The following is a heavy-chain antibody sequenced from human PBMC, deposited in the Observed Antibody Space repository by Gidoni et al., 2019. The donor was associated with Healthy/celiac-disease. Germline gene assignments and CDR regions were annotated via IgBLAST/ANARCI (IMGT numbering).Heavy chain of an antibody. CDR2: IKQDGSEK. D-gene: IGHD3-16*01. V-gene: IGHV3-7*01. CDR1: GFTFSSYW. CDR3: ARPPSKGLQLGAFDI. Sequence: EVQLVESGGGLVQPGGSLSLSCAASGFTFSSYWMSWVRQAPGKGLEWVANIKQDGSEKYYVDSVKGRFTISRDNAKNSLYLQMNSLRAEDTAVYYCARPPSKGLQLGAFDIWGQGTMVTVSS. J-gene: IGHJ3*02.